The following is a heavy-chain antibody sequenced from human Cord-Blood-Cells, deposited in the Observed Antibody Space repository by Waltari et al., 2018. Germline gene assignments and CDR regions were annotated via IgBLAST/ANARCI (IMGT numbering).Heavy chain of an antibody. J-gene: IGHJ4*02. D-gene: IGHD6-6*01. V-gene: IGHV1-3*01. CDR2: INAGNDNK. CDR3: ARKVAARPLYYFDY. Sequence: QVQLGQSGAEVKKPGASVKVSCKASGYTFPRYAMHWVRQAPGQRLEWRGWINAGNDNKKYSQKFQGRVTITRDTSAGTAYMELSSLRSEDTAVYYCARKVAARPLYYFDYWGQGTLVTVSS. CDR1: GYTFPRYA.